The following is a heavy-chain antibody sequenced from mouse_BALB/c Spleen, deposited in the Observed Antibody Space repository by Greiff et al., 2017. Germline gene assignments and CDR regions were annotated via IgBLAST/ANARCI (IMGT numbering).Heavy chain of an antibody. Sequence: DVKLVESGGDLVKPGGSLKLSCAASGFTFSSYGMSWVRQTPDKRLEWVATISSGGSYTYYPDSVKGRFTISRDNAKNTLYLQMSSLKSEDTAMYYCARHGGVGMKDFDYWGQGTTLTVSS. D-gene: IGHD3-1*01. J-gene: IGHJ2*01. CDR3: ARHGGVGMKDFDY. V-gene: IGHV5-6*02. CDR1: GFTFSSYG. CDR2: ISSGGSYT.